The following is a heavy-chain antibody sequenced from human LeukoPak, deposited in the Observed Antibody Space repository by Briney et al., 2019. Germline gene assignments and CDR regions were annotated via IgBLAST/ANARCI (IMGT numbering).Heavy chain of an antibody. D-gene: IGHD3-22*01. CDR1: GYTFTGYY. CDR2: INPNSGGT. Sequence: GASVKVSCKASGYTFTGYYMHWVRQAPGQGLEWMGWINPNSGGTNYAQKFQGRVIMTRDTSISTAYMELSRLRSDDTAVYYCARAASINYYDSSGYLDRPNYWGQGTLVTVSS. CDR3: ARAASINYYDSSGYLDRPNY. J-gene: IGHJ4*02. V-gene: IGHV1-2*02.